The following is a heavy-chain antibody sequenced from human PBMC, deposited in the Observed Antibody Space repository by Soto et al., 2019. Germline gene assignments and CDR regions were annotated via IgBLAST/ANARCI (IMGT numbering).Heavy chain of an antibody. J-gene: IGHJ3*02. CDR1: GYSFTTYW. CDR3: ARARVSTPRLEDPFDI. CDR2: IYPGDSDA. Sequence: PGESLKISCKGSGYSFTTYWLAWVRQIPGKGLEYMGIIYPGDSDARYSPSFQGQVTLSVDKSINTAYLQWTGLKASDSAIYYCARARVSTPRLEDPFDIWGQGTMVTVSS. V-gene: IGHV5-51*01. D-gene: IGHD5-12*01.